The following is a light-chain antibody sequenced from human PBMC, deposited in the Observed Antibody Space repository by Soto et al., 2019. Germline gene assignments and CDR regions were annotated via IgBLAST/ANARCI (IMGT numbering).Light chain of an antibody. J-gene: IGKJ5*01. CDR3: QQYGSSPIT. CDR2: GAS. CDR1: QSVSSNY. Sequence: EIVFTQSPSTLSLSPGERATPSCRSSQSVSSNYLAWYQQKPGQAPRPLIYGASRRATGIPDRFSGSGSGTDFTLTISRLEPEDFAVYVCQQYGSSPITFGQGTRLEIK. V-gene: IGKV3-20*01.